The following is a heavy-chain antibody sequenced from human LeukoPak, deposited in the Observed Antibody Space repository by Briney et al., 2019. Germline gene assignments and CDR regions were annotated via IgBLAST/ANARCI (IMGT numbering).Heavy chain of an antibody. V-gene: IGHV4-39*07. D-gene: IGHD3-22*01. Sequence: SETLSLTCTVSYGSISDISYYWGWIRQPPGKGLEWIGSIYYSGRTYYNSSLKSRVTISVDTSKNQFSLKLSSVTAADTAVYYCARIDSGYFSLDPWGQGTLVTASS. CDR3: ARIDSGYFSLDP. CDR1: YGSISDISYY. CDR2: IYYSGRT. J-gene: IGHJ5*02.